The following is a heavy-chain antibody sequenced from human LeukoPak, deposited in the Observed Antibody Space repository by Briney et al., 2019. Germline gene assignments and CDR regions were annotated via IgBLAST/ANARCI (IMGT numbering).Heavy chain of an antibody. CDR3: ASTPGYCSGGSCYGFDY. V-gene: IGHV4-59*01. CDR2: IHYSGST. D-gene: IGHD2-15*01. J-gene: IGHJ4*02. Sequence: SETLSLTCTVSGGSITNYYWTWIRQPPGKGLEWIGYIHYSGSTNYNPSLKSRVTISVDTSKNQFSLKLSPVTAADTAVYYCASTPGYCSGGSCYGFDYWGQGTLVTVSS. CDR1: GGSITNYY.